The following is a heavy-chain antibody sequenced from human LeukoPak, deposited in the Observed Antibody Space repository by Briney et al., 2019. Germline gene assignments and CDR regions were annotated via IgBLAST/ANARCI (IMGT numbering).Heavy chain of an antibody. CDR3: ARANGGSYEAYYYYGMDV. Sequence: ASVKVSCKVSGYTLTELSMHWVRQAPGKGLEWMGGFDPEDGETIYAQKLQGRVTMTTDTSTSTAYMELRSLRSDDTAVYYCARANGGSYEAYYYYGMDVWGQGTTVTVSS. D-gene: IGHD1-26*01. CDR1: GYTLTELS. CDR2: FDPEDGET. J-gene: IGHJ6*02. V-gene: IGHV1-24*01.